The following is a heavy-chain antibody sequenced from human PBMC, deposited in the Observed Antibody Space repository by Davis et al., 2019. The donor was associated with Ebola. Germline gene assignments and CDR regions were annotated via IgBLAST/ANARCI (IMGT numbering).Heavy chain of an antibody. J-gene: IGHJ2*01. CDR3: ARALGRYSYGYWYFDL. CDR1: AGSINSYY. D-gene: IGHD5-18*01. Sequence: MPSETLSLTCTVSAGSINSYYWSWIWQPPGKGLEWIGYIYYSGSTNYNPSLKSRVTISLDTSKNQFSLKLSSVTAADTAVYYCARALGRYSYGYWYFDLWGRGTLVTVSS. V-gene: IGHV4-59*01. CDR2: IYYSGST.